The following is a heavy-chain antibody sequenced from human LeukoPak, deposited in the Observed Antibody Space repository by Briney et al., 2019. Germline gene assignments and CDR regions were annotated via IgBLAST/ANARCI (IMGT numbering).Heavy chain of an antibody. J-gene: IGHJ3*02. CDR3: AATRFSGSYFGPDAFDI. CDR2: INSNNGDT. D-gene: IGHD1-26*01. Sequence: ASVKVSCKASGYSFTTYGISWVRQAPGQGLEWMGWINSNNGDTNYAGKVQGRVTMTTDTSMSTAYMELRSLRSDDTAVYYCAATRFSGSYFGPDAFDIWGQGTMVTVSS. CDR1: GYSFTTYG. V-gene: IGHV1-18*01.